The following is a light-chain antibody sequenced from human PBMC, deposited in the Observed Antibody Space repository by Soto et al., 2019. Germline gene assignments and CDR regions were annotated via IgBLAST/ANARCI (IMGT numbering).Light chain of an antibody. CDR1: QDINTY. V-gene: IGKV1-33*01. CDR2: DAS. CDR3: QHYDNRLLT. J-gene: IGKJ4*01. Sequence: DIQMTQSPSSLSASVGDRVTITCQASQDINTYLNWYQHKPGKAPKLLIHDASKLETGVPSRFSGGGSGTDFTLTVTSLQPEDIATYFCQHYDNRLLTFGGGTKVEL.